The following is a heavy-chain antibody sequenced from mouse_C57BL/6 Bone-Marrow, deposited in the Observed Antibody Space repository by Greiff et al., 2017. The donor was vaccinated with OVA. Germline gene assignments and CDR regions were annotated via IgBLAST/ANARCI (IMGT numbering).Heavy chain of an antibody. J-gene: IGHJ3*01. CDR2: IHPNSGST. CDR3: ARSHDYGRSYVPWAY. D-gene: IGHD1-1*01. V-gene: IGHV1-64*01. Sequence: VQLQQPGAELVKPGASVKLSCKASGYTFTSYWMHWVKQRPGQGLEWIGMIHPNSGSTNYNEKFKSKATLTVDKSSSTAYMQLSSLTSEDSAVYYGARSHDYGRSYVPWAYWGQGTRVTVSA. CDR1: GYTFTSYW.